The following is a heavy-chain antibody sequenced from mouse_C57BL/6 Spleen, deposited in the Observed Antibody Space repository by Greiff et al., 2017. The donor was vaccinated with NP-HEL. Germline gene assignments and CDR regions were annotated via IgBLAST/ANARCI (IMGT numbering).Heavy chain of an antibody. CDR3: ARRGYGSSYGYFDY. J-gene: IGHJ2*01. V-gene: IGHV1-72*01. CDR1: GYTFTSYW. D-gene: IGHD1-1*01. Sequence: QVHVKQPGAELVKPGASVKLSCKASGYTFTSYWMHWVKQRPGRGLEWIGRIDPNSGGTKYNEKFKSKATLTVDKPSSTAYMQLSSLTSEDSAVYYCARRGYGSSYGYFDYWGQGTTLTVSS. CDR2: IDPNSGGT.